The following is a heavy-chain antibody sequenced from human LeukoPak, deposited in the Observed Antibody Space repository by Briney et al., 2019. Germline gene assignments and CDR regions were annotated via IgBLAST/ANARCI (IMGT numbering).Heavy chain of an antibody. D-gene: IGHD6-13*01. CDR2: ISSSSSYI. V-gene: IGHV3-21*01. CDR1: GFTFSSYS. J-gene: IGHJ4*02. Sequence: GGSLRLSCAASGFTFSSYSMNWVRQAPGKGLEWVSSISSSSSYIYYADSVKGRFTISRDNAKNSLYLQMNSLRAEDTAVYYCARLISIAAADHWGQGTLVTVSS. CDR3: ARLISIAAADH.